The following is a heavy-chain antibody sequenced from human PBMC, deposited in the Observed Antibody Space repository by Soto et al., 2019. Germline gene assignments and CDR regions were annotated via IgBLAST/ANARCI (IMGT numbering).Heavy chain of an antibody. Sequence: PVESLKISCKTAGDIFISYWVSWVLEKPVKGLEWMGTFYPGDSTSTYSPSFQGQVTISVDKSISTAYLHLGSLKASDTAMYYCARIIGYCRNNDCSWTFDIWGQGTTVTVS. CDR1: GDIFISYW. D-gene: IGHD2-2*03. CDR3: ARIIGYCRNNDCSWTFDI. J-gene: IGHJ3*02. CDR2: FYPGDSTS. V-gene: IGHV5-51*01.